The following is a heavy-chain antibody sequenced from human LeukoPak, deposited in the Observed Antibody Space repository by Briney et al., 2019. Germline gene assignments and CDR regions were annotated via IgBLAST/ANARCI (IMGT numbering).Heavy chain of an antibody. CDR2: IKQDESEK. D-gene: IGHD3-3*01. CDR3: ARVGFYAFDI. V-gene: IGHV3-7*04. Sequence: GGSPRLSCAASGFTFSRYWMSWVRQAPGKGLEWVANIKQDESEKYYVDSVKGRFSISRDNAKNSLYLQMNSLRAEDTAEYYCARVGFYAFDIWGQGTKVTVSS. CDR1: GFTFSRYW. J-gene: IGHJ3*02.